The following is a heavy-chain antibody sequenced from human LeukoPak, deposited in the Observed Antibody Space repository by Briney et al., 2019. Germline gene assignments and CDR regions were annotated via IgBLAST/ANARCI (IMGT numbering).Heavy chain of an antibody. CDR3: ANQSPG. CDR2: IYSGGST. V-gene: IGHV3-53*01. J-gene: IGHJ4*02. Sequence: PGGSLRLSCAASGLTISRNYMNWVRQAPGKGLEWVSVIYSGGSTYYADSVKGRFTISRDNSKNTLYLQMNSLRAEDTAVYYCANQSPGWGQGTLVTVSS. D-gene: IGHD2-2*01. CDR1: GLTISRNY.